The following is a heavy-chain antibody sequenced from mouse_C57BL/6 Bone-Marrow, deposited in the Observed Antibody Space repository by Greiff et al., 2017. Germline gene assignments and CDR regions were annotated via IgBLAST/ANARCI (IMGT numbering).Heavy chain of an antibody. CDR1: GYAFSSSW. Sequence: VKLQESGPELVKPGASVKISCKASGYAFSSSWMNWVKQRPGKGLEWIGRIYPGDGDTNYNGKFKGKATLTADKSSSTAYMQLSSLTSEDSAVYFCARMWSFAYWGQGTLVTVSA. CDR2: IYPGDGDT. D-gene: IGHD1-1*02. CDR3: ARMWSFAY. V-gene: IGHV1-82*01. J-gene: IGHJ3*01.